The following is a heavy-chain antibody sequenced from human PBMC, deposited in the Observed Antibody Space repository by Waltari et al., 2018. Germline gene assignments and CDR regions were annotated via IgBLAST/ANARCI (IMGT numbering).Heavy chain of an antibody. D-gene: IGHD5-18*01. Sequence: QVQLVQSGAEVRKPGSSVKVSCKAAGGTFSTFTISWVRQAAGQGLEWMGSIIPIVGSANYAPNFQGRVIITADDSTSTAYMELKSLKSEDTDVYYCAREWTMDTTMVTIAFDIWGQGTMVTVSA. CDR1: GGTFSTFT. CDR3: AREWTMDTTMVTIAFDI. V-gene: IGHV1-69*18. CDR2: IIPIVGSA. J-gene: IGHJ3*02.